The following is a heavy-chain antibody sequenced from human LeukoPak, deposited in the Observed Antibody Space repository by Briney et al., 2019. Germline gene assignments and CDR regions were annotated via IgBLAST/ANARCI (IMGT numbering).Heavy chain of an antibody. Sequence: SETLSLTCTVSGGSINSYYRSWIPQPPGNGLEWIGYISYTGGETNYNPSLKSRLTISIDTSKNQFSLMLTSVTAADTAVYYCARQPGGTAAFDIWAQGTMVTVSS. CDR2: ISYTGGET. CDR3: ARQPGGTAAFDI. CDR1: GGSINSYY. D-gene: IGHD1-14*01. J-gene: IGHJ3*02. V-gene: IGHV4-59*08.